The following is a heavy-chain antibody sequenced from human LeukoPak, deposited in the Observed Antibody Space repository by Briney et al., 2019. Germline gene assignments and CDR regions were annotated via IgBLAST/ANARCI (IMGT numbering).Heavy chain of an antibody. Sequence: PSETLSLTCAVSGNSISSGYYWGWIRQPPGKGLEWIGSIYNSGSTYYNPSLKSRVTISVDTSKNQFSLKLRSVTAADTAVYYCARVRGEDYYMDVWGKGATVTVSS. D-gene: IGHD3-10*01. V-gene: IGHV4-38-2*01. J-gene: IGHJ6*03. CDR2: IYNSGST. CDR1: GNSISSGYY. CDR3: ARVRGEDYYMDV.